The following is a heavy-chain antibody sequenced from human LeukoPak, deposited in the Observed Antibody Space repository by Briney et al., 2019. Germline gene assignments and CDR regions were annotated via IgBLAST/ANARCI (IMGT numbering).Heavy chain of an antibody. J-gene: IGHJ4*02. Sequence: PGGSLRLSCAVSGFTVSTYVMHWVRQAPGKGLEWVSYITGTSSTIYYADSVKGRFTVSRDNARNSLYLQMNSLRDEDTAVYYCARVLTDSRGWYHFDYWGQGTLVTVSS. V-gene: IGHV3-48*02. CDR1: GFTVSTYV. CDR3: ARVLTDSRGWYHFDY. CDR2: ITGTSSTI. D-gene: IGHD6-19*01.